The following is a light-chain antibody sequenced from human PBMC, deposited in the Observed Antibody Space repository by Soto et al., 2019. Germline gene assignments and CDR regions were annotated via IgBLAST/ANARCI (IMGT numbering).Light chain of an antibody. CDR3: QQTHSRPLS. CDR2: ATS. CDR1: QGVGGW. V-gene: IGKV1-12*01. J-gene: IGKJ3*01. Sequence: IQMTQTTSSLSASVGDRGTRTWRSSQGVGGWLAWYQQKPGKVPKLLIYATSSLHSGVPSRFSGSGPGTDFTLSIICLQPEDFATYYCQQTHSRPLSFGPGTKVDIK.